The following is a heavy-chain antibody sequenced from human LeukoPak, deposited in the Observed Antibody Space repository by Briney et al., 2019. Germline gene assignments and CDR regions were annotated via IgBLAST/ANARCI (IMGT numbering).Heavy chain of an antibody. Sequence: GASVKVSCKASGYTFTGYYMHWVRQAPGQGLEWMGWINPNSGGTNYAQKFQGRVTMTRDTSISTAYMELSRLRSDDTAVYYCARALPVAGTNYFDYWGQGTLVTVSS. CDR2: INPNSGGT. CDR1: GYTFTGYY. J-gene: IGHJ4*02. CDR3: ARALPVAGTNYFDY. V-gene: IGHV1-2*02. D-gene: IGHD6-19*01.